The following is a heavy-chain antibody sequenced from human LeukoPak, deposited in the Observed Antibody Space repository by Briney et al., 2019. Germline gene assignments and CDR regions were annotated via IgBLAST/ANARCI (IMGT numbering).Heavy chain of an antibody. D-gene: IGHD5-12*01. CDR2: IYYSGST. V-gene: IGHV4-59*01. CDR3: ARDGGRRWLDAFDI. J-gene: IGHJ3*02. CDR1: GGSISSYY. Sequence: SETLSLTCTVSGGSISSYYWSWIRQPPGKGLEWIGYIYYSGSTNCNPSLKSRVTISVDTSKNQFSLKLSSVTAADTAVYYCARDGGRRWLDAFDIWGQGTMVTVSS.